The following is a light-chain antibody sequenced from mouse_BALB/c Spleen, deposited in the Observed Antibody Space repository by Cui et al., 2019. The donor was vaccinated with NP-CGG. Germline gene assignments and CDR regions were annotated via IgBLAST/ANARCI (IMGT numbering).Light chain of an antibody. CDR2: GTN. V-gene: IGLV1*01. CDR1: TGAVTTNNY. CDR3: ALWYSNHWV. J-gene: IGLJ1*01. Sequence: QPFVTRESALTTSPGETVTLTCRSSTGAVTTNNYANWVQEKPDHLFTGLIGGTNNRVPGVPARFSGSLIGDKAALTITGAQTEDEAIYFCALWYSNHWVFGGGTKLTVL.